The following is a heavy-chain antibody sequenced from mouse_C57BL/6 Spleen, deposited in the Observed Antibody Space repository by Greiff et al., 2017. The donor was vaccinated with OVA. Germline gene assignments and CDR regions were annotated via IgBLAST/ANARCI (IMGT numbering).Heavy chain of an antibody. CDR1: GYAFPNYL. CDR2: INPGSGGN. Sequence: QVQLKQSGAELVRPGTSVKVSCKASGYAFPNYLIEWVKQRPGQGLEWIGVINPGSGGNNYNEKFKGKATLTADKSSSTAYMQLSSLTSEDSAVYFCARSFYDGYSAWFAYWGQGTLVTVSA. D-gene: IGHD2-3*01. J-gene: IGHJ3*01. V-gene: IGHV1-54*01. CDR3: ARSFYDGYSAWFAY.